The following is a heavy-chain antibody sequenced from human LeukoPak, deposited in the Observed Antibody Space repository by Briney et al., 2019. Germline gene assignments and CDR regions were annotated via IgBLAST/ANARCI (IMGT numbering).Heavy chain of an antibody. CDR3: ARVQRTTMVDY. CDR1: GFIVSSNY. V-gene: IGHV3-53*01. CDR2: IYSGGST. Sequence: GGSLRLSCAASGFIVSSNYMSWVRQAPGKGLEWVSVIYSGGSTYYADSVKGRSTISRDNSKNTLYLQMNSLRAEDTAVYYCARVQRTTMVDYWGQGTLVTVSS. D-gene: IGHD3-10*01. J-gene: IGHJ4*02.